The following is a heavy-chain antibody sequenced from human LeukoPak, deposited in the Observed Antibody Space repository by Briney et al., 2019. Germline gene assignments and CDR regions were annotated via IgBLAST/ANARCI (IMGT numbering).Heavy chain of an antibody. CDR2: ISSSSSYI. V-gene: IGHV3-21*04. D-gene: IGHD4-17*01. CDR1: GFTFSSYS. J-gene: IGHJ4*02. CDR3: TRLIGPTVTTSGY. Sequence: GGSLRLSCAASGFTFSSYSMNWVRQAPGKGLEWVSSISSSSSYIYYADSVKGRFTISRDNAKNSLYLQMNSLKTEDTAVYYCTRLIGPTVTTSGYWGQGTLVTVSS.